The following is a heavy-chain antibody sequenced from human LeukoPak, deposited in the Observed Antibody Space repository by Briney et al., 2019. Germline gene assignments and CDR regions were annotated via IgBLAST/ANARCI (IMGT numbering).Heavy chain of an antibody. D-gene: IGHD2-2*01. CDR1: GYTFIAYY. J-gene: IGHJ5*02. Sequence: ASVKVSCKASGYTFIAYYMHWVRQAPGQGLEWMGWMNPNSGGTNYAQKFQGRVTMTRDTSISTAYMDLSRLRSDDTAVYSCARGMGVLVPAATWFDPCGQGTLVTVSS. CDR2: MNPNSGGT. V-gene: IGHV1-2*02. CDR3: ARGMGVLVPAATWFDP.